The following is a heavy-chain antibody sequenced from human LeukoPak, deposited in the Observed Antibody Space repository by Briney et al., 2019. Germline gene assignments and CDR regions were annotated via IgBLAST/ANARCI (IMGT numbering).Heavy chain of an antibody. J-gene: IGHJ3*02. CDR3: AKVSYAEGDAFDI. Sequence: GGSLRLSCAASGFAFNSYGMHWVRQAPGKGLEWVAVTWYDGSNKYYADSVKGRFTISRDNSKNMLYLQMSSLRAEDTAIYYCAKVSYAEGDAFDIWGQGTMVTVSS. CDR1: GFAFNSYG. D-gene: IGHD4-17*01. CDR2: TWYDGSNK. V-gene: IGHV3-33*06.